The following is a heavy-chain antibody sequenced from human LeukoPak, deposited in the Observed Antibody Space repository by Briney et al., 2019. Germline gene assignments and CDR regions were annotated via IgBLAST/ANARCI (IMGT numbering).Heavy chain of an antibody. D-gene: IGHD6-19*01. J-gene: IGHJ4*02. CDR1: GFTFSSAW. CDR2: IKSKSDGATT. V-gene: IGHV3-15*01. CDR3: GAEYSGGWYVFDS. Sequence: GGSLRLSCATSGFTFSSAWMSWVRQAPGKGLEWVGRIKSKSDGATTEYAAPVKGRFIISRDDSKNTLRLQMNSLKTEDTAVYYCGAEYSGGWYVFDSWGQGTPVTVSA.